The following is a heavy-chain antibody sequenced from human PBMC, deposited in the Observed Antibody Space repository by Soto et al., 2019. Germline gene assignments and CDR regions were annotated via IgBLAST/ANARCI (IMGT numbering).Heavy chain of an antibody. CDR1: GVSIRDYY. CDR3: AKNAAAFCLDS. Sequence: SETLSLTCTVSGVSIRDYYWIWIRQAPGKGLDWIGYIHSSGYTNYNPSLKSRVGMSIDTSKNLFSLKLSSVTAVDTAVSYCAKNAAAFCLDSWGQGTLVTVSS. CDR2: IHSSGYT. J-gene: IGHJ4*02. D-gene: IGHD6-25*01. V-gene: IGHV4-4*08.